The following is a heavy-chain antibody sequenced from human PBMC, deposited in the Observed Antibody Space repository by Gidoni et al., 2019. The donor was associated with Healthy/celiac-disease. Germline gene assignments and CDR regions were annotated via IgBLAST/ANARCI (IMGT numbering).Heavy chain of an antibody. D-gene: IGHD2-15*01. J-gene: IGHJ4*02. CDR1: GFTFSSYA. CDR3: AKDRPLYEGWYDY. V-gene: IGHV3-23*01. Sequence: EVQLLESGGGWVQPGGSRRLSCAASGFTFSSYAMSWVRQAPGKGLEWVSAISGSGGSTYYADSVKGRFTISRDNSKNTLYLQMNSLRAEDTAVYYCAKDRPLYEGWYDYWGQGTLVTVSS. CDR2: ISGSGGST.